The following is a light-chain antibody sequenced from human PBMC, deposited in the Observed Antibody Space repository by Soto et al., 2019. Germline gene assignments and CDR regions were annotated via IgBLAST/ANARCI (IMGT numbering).Light chain of an antibody. CDR3: CSYAGSYTFV. V-gene: IGLV2-11*01. J-gene: IGLJ1*01. Sequence: QSVLTQPPSASGSPGQSVTISCTGAGTDVGQYNYVSWYQQHPGKAPKLMIYDVSKRPSGVPDRFSGSKSGNTASLTISGLQAEDEADYYCCSYAGSYTFVFGTGTKVTVL. CDR1: GTDVGQYNY. CDR2: DVS.